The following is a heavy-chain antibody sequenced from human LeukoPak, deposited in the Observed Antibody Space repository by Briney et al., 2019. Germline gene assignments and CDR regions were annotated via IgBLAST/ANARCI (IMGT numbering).Heavy chain of an antibody. D-gene: IGHD1-26*01. V-gene: IGHV3-7*01. CDR3: ARLNWDDGEVSGFDQ. J-gene: IGHJ5*02. CDR2: IKQDATEI. Sequence: GGSLRLSCAVSGFTFSDYYMSWVRQAPGKGLEWVANIKQDATEIYYADSVKGRLTISRDNARRSLFLQMNILRVEDTALYYCARLNWDDGEVSGFDQWGQGILVTVSS. CDR1: GFTFSDYY.